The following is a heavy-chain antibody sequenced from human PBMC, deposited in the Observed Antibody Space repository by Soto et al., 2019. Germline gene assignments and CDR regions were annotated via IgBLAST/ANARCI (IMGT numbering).Heavy chain of an antibody. CDR1: GYTFTSYG. V-gene: IGHV1-18*01. J-gene: IGHJ5*02. CDR2: ISAYNGNT. D-gene: IGHD6-19*01. CDR3: ARVGVYRSGWYLGGPDWLDP. Sequence: ASVKVSCKASGYTFTSYGISWVRQAPGQGLEWMGWISAYNGNTNYAQKLQGRVTMTTDTSTSTAYMELRSLRSDDTAVYYCARVGVYRSGWYLGGPDWLDPWGQGTMVTVSS.